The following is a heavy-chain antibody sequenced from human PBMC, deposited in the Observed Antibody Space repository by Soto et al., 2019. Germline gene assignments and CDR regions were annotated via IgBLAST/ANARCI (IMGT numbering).Heavy chain of an antibody. CDR3: ARQFYYGSGG. CDR2: IYYSGST. CDR1: GGSISSYY. J-gene: IGHJ4*02. D-gene: IGHD3-10*01. Sequence: SETLSLTCTVSGGSISSYYWSWIRQPPGKGLEWIGYIYYSGSTNYNPSLKSRVTISVDTSKNQFSLKLSSVTAADTAVYYCARQFYYGSGGWGQGTLVTVSS. V-gene: IGHV4-59*08.